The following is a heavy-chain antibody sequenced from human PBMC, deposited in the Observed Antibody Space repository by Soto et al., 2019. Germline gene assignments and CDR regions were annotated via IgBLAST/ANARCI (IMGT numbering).Heavy chain of an antibody. Sequence: PSETLSLTCAVYGGSFSGYYWIWIRQPPGKGLEWIGEINHSGSTNYNPSLKSRVTISVDTSKNQFSLKLSSVTAADTAVYYCARRHTIFGVVIIYWYFDYWGQGTLVTVSS. CDR1: GGSFSGYY. CDR2: INHSGST. D-gene: IGHD3-3*01. J-gene: IGHJ4*02. V-gene: IGHV4-34*01. CDR3: ARRHTIFGVVIIYWYFDY.